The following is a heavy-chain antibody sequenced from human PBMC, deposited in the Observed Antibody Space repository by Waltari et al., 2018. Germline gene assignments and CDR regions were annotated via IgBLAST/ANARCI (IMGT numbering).Heavy chain of an antibody. D-gene: IGHD2-21*01. V-gene: IGHV4-34*01. J-gene: IGHJ3*01. Sequence: QVHLKQWGAGLLKPSKTLSLTCDVSGGSFSGYYWHWIRQPPGKGLEWVGEINDEGTAKYKSSLKSRVTISVDMSKSQFSLTLTSVTAADAALYFCARGRATDSPNAFDVWGQGTNVTVSS. CDR1: GGSFSGYY. CDR2: INDEGTA. CDR3: ARGRATDSPNAFDV.